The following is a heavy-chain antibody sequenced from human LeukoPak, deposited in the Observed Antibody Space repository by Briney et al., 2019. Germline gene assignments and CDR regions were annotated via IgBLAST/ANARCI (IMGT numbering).Heavy chain of an antibody. V-gene: IGHV3-7*03. CDR3: AREYSGSYHFDY. CDR2: IKQDGSER. CDR1: GFTFSSYA. J-gene: IGHJ4*02. D-gene: IGHD1-26*01. Sequence: GRSLRLSCAASGFTFSSYALHWVRQAPGKGLEWVANIKQDGSERYYVDSVKGRFTISRDNAKNSLYLQMNSLRAEDTAVYYCAREYSGSYHFDYWGQGTLVTVSS.